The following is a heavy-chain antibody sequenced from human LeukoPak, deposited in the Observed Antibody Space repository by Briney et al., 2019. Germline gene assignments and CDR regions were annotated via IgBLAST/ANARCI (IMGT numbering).Heavy chain of an antibody. CDR3: ARQPRGAFDY. D-gene: IGHD1-14*01. CDR1: GGSTSGSSYY. Sequence: PSATLSPPSTASGGSTSGSSYYWGWIRQPPGKGLEWIGNIFYSGSTYYNPSLKSRVTLSVETSKNQFSLKLSSVTAADTAIYFCARQPRGAFDYWGQGTLVTVSS. CDR2: IFYSGST. V-gene: IGHV4-39*01. J-gene: IGHJ4*02.